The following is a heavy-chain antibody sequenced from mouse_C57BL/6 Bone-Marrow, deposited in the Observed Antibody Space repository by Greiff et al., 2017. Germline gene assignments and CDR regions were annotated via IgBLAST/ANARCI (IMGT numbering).Heavy chain of an antibody. J-gene: IGHJ1*03. D-gene: IGHD1-1*01. Sequence: EVKVVESGGGLVQSGRSLRLSCATSGFTFSDFYMEWVRQAPGKGLEWIAASRNKANDSTTEYSASVKGRFIVSRDTSTTFLYLRMNALRAEDTAIYYCARDGLDDSGSSYWELDVWGTGTTVTVSS. V-gene: IGHV7-1*01. CDR3: ARDGLDDSGSSYWELDV. CDR1: GFTFSDFY. CDR2: SRNKANDSTT.